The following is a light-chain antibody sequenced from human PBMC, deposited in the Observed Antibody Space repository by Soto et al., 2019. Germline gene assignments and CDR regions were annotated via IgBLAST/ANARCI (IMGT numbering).Light chain of an antibody. Sequence: DIVMTQSPLSLPVTPGEPASISCRSSQSLLHSSGNNYLDWYVQKPGQSPQLLISWGSNRASGVPDRSSGRGSGTDFTLNINRVQAEALGVYYCRRGQQTPVTFGRATRLESK. V-gene: IGKV2-28*01. CDR2: WGS. J-gene: IGKJ5*01. CDR3: RRGQQTPVT. CDR1: QSLLHSSGNNY.